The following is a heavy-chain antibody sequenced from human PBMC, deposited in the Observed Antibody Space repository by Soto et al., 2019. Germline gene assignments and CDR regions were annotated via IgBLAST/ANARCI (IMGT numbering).Heavy chain of an antibody. CDR2: IYHSGST. CDR1: GGSISSGGYS. CDR3: ARGVRSGGGWEWDY. J-gene: IGHJ4*02. Sequence: QLQLQESGSGLVKPSQTLSLTCAVSGGSISSGGYSWSWIRQPPGKGLEWIGYIYHSGSTYYNPSLKGRGTISVDRSKNRFSLKLSSVTAADTAVYYCARGVRSGGGWEWDYWGQGTLVTVSS. V-gene: IGHV4-30-2*01. D-gene: IGHD2-15*01.